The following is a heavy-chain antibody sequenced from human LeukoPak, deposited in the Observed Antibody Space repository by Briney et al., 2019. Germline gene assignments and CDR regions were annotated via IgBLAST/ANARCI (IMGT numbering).Heavy chain of an antibody. J-gene: IGHJ5*02. V-gene: IGHV5-51*01. D-gene: IGHD3-9*01. CDR2: IYPGDSDT. CDR1: GYSFTSYW. CDR3: ARQHHDILTGKYPSWFDP. Sequence: GESLKISCKGSGYSFTSYWIGWVRQMPGKGLEWMGIIYPGDSDTRYSPSFQGQVTISADKSISTAYLQWSSLKASDTAIYYCARQHHDILTGKYPSWFDPWGQGTLVTVSS.